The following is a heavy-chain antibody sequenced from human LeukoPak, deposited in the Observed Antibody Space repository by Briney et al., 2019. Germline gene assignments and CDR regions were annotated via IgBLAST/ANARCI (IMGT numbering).Heavy chain of an antibody. CDR3: ARGSYDFWSGYDNWFDP. V-gene: IGHV4-34*01. J-gene: IGHJ5*02. D-gene: IGHD3-3*01. CDR1: GGSFSGYY. Sequence: SETLSLTCAVYGGSFSGYYWSWIRQPPGKGLEWIGEINHSGSTNYNPSLKSRVTISVDTSKNQFSLKLSSVTAADTAVYYCARGSYDFWSGYDNWFDPWGQGTLATVSS. CDR2: INHSGST.